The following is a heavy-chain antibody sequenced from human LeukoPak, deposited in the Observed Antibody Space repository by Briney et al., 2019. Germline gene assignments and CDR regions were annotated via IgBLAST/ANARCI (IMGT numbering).Heavy chain of an antibody. CDR1: GGSISSYY. CDR3: ARLVRGFTYGFDTGFDY. D-gene: IGHD5-18*01. V-gene: IGHV4-59*01. Sequence: PSETLSFTCTVSGGSISSYYWSWIRQPPGKGLEWIGYIYYSGSTNYNPSLKSRVTISVDTSKNQFSLKLSSVTPADTGVYYCARLVRGFTYGFDTGFDYWGQGTLVTVSS. CDR2: IYYSGST. J-gene: IGHJ4*02.